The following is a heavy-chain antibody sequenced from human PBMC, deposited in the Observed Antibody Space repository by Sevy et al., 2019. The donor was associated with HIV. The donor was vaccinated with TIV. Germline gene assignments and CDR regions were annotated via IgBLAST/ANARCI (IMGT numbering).Heavy chain of an antibody. CDR1: GFTFDDYA. Sequence: GGSLRLSCAASGFTFDDYAMHSVRQVPGKGLEWVSGISWNSNSIGYADSVKGRVTISRDNAKKSLYLQMNSLRTEDSALYYCAKATDPDYDFWSGIDHYYYAMDVWGQGTTVTVSS. D-gene: IGHD3-3*01. CDR2: ISWNSNSI. V-gene: IGHV3-9*01. CDR3: AKATDPDYDFWSGIDHYYYAMDV. J-gene: IGHJ6*02.